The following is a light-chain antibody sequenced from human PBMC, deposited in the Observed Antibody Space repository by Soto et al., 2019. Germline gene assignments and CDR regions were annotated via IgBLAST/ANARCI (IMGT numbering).Light chain of an antibody. V-gene: IGLV1-44*01. J-gene: IGLJ3*02. CDR3: ATWDQSLNGVV. Sequence: QSALTQPASVSGSPGQSITIPCTGTIFNIASHPVNWYQRLPGTAPKLLIHSNDQRPSGVPDRFSGSKSGTSASLALSGLQSDDEADYYCATWDQSLNGVVFGGGTKVTVL. CDR1: IFNIASHP. CDR2: SND.